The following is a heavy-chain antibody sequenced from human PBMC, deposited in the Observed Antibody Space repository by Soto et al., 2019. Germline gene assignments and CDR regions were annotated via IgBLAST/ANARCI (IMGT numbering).Heavy chain of an antibody. D-gene: IGHD1-1*01. CDR1: GGSISSYY. CDR2: IYYSGST. J-gene: IGHJ6*02. Sequence: QVQLQESGPGLVKPSETLSLTCTVSGGSISSYYWSWIRQPPGKGLEWIGYIYYSGSTNYNPSLTSRVTISVDTSKNPFSLKLSSVTAADTAVYYCAREGTTVDSYYYYGMDVWGQGTTVTVSS. CDR3: AREGTTVDSYYYYGMDV. V-gene: IGHV4-59*01.